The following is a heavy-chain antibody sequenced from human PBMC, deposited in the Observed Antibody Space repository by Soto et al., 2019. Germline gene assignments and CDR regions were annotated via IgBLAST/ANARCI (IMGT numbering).Heavy chain of an antibody. CDR3: ARDSRGYSYGLNAFDI. J-gene: IGHJ3*02. Sequence: EVQLVESGGGLVKPGGSLRLSCAASGFTFSSYSMNWVRQAPGKGLEWVSSISSSSSYIYYADSVKGRFTISRDNAKNSLYLQMNSLRAEDTAVYYCARDSRGYSYGLNAFDIWGQGTMVTVSS. CDR2: ISSSSSYI. CDR1: GFTFSSYS. V-gene: IGHV3-21*01. D-gene: IGHD5-18*01.